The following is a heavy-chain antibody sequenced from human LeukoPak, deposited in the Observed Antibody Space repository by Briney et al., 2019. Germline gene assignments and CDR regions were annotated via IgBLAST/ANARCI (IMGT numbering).Heavy chain of an antibody. CDR1: GFTFTSYG. CDR3: AKDLVGSSWSPGFDY. Sequence: PGRSLRLSCAASGFTFTSYGMHWVRQAPGKGLEWVAVISYDGSDKSYADSVKGRFTISRDNSKNTLYLQMNSLRAEDTAVYYCAKDLVGSSWSPGFDYWGQGTLVTASS. J-gene: IGHJ4*02. V-gene: IGHV3-30*18. D-gene: IGHD6-13*01. CDR2: ISYDGSDK.